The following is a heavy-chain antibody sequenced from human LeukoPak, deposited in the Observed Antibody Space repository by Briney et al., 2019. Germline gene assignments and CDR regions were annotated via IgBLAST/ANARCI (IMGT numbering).Heavy chain of an antibody. CDR1: GYTFTSYD. CDR2: INPNSGNT. CDR3: ARVRSGSYSYYFDY. Sequence: ASVKVSCKASGYTFTSYDINWVRQATGQGLEWMGWINPNSGNTGYAQKFQGRVTIARNNSLSTAYMELSSLRSEDTAVYYCARVRSGSYSYYFDYWGQGTLVTVSS. D-gene: IGHD1-26*01. J-gene: IGHJ4*02. V-gene: IGHV1-8*03.